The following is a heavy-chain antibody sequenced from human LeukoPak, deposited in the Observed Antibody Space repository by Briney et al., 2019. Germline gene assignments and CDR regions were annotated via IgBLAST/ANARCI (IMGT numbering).Heavy chain of an antibody. Sequence: GSLRLSCAVSGFTFSSYWMSWFLQAQVKGLEWVANINQDGSQKFSVASVKGRFTISRDNAKNSLSLQMNSLRVEDTAVYYCARDWFDGDYDRFDYWGQGTLVTVSS. D-gene: IGHD4-17*01. J-gene: IGHJ4*02. V-gene: IGHV3-7*03. CDR3: ARDWFDGDYDRFDY. CDR1: GFTFSSYW. CDR2: INQDGSQK.